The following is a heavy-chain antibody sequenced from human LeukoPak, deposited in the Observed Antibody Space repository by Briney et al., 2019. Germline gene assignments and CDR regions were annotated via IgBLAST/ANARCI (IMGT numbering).Heavy chain of an antibody. CDR1: GGSVSSGSYY. Sequence: SETLSLTCTVSGGSVSSGSYYWSWIRQPPGKGLEWIGYIHYSGSTKYNPSLKSRVTISVDTSKNQFSLKLNPVTAADTAVYYCARVGGYCGGDCYTFDYWGQGTLVTVSS. CDR3: ARVGGYCGGDCYTFDY. D-gene: IGHD2-21*02. V-gene: IGHV4-61*01. J-gene: IGHJ4*02. CDR2: IHYSGST.